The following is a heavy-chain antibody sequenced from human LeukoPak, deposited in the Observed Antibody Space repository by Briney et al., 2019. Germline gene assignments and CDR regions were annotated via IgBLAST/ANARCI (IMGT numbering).Heavy chain of an antibody. J-gene: IGHJ4*02. D-gene: IGHD6-13*01. Sequence: GGSLRLSCAASGFTFSNYAMSWVRQAPGKGLEWVSAISGGGTSTYYADSVKGRFTISRDNSRNTLYLQMNSLRAEDTAVYYCTKGQLASDYWGQGTLVTVSS. CDR2: ISGGGTST. CDR3: TKGQLASDY. V-gene: IGHV3-23*01. CDR1: GFTFSNYA.